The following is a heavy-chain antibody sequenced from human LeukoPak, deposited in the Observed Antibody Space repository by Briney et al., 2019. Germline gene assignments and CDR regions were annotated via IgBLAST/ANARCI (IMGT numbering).Heavy chain of an antibody. D-gene: IGHD3-10*02. CDR2: IYSGGST. CDR3: AKESYVNYYYYYMDV. CDR1: EFSVGSNY. V-gene: IGHV3-66*01. Sequence: GGSLRLSCAASEFSVGSNYMTWVRQAPGKGLEWVSLIYSGGSTYYADSVKGRFTISRDNSKNTLYLQMNSLRAEDTAVYYCAKESYVNYYYYYMDVWGKGTTVTISS. J-gene: IGHJ6*03.